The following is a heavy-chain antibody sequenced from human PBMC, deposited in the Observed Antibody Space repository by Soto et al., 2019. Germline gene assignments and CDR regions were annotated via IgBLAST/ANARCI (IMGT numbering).Heavy chain of an antibody. V-gene: IGHV1-58*01. CDR3: AAHLYYYDSSGYYNFDY. D-gene: IGHD3-22*01. CDR2: IVVGSGNT. Sequence: ASVKVSSKASGFTFTSSAVQWVRQARGQRLEWIGWIVVGSGNTNYAQKFQERVTITRDMSTSTAYMELSSLRSEDTAVYYCAAHLYYYDSSGYYNFDYWGQGTLVTVSS. J-gene: IGHJ4*02. CDR1: GFTFTSSA.